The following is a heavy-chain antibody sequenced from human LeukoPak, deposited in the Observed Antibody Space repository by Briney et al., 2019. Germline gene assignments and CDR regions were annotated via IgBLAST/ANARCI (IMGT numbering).Heavy chain of an antibody. Sequence: PGGSLRLSCAASGFTFSDYGMVWVRVRQAPGKGLEWMAFIRFDGSITYYADSVKGRFTISRDNSKNTLYLQMNSLRAEDTAMYYCARLSAMLRGPEPIYYFDYWGQGTLVTVSS. D-gene: IGHD3-10*01. CDR1: GFTFSDYG. V-gene: IGHV3-30*02. CDR3: ARLSAMLRGPEPIYYFDY. J-gene: IGHJ4*01. CDR2: IRFDGSIT.